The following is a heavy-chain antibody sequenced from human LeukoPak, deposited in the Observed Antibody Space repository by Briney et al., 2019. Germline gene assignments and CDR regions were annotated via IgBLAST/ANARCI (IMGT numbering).Heavy chain of an antibody. V-gene: IGHV3-7*01. D-gene: IGHD3-10*01. CDR1: GFTFSSYW. Sequence: GGSLRLSCAASGFTFSSYWMSWVRQAPGKGLDCVANIEQDGSEKYYVDSVKGRFTISRDNAKNSLYLQMNSLSAEDTAVYYCARDYITMVRGVPAFDIWGQGTMVTVSS. CDR2: IEQDGSEK. J-gene: IGHJ3*02. CDR3: ARDYITMVRGVPAFDI.